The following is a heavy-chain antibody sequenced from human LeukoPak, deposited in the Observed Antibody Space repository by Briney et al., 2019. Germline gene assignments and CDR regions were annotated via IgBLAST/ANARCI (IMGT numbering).Heavy chain of an antibody. CDR2: IIPIFGTA. CDR1: GGTFSSYA. V-gene: IGHV1-69*05. CDR3: ASNSGSYGRFDP. J-gene: IGHJ5*02. D-gene: IGHD1-26*01. Sequence: GASVKVSCKASGGTFSSYAISWVRQAPGQGLEWMGGIIPIFGTANYAQKFQGRVTITTDESTSTAYMELSSLRSEDTAVYYCASNSGSYGRFDPWGQGTLVTVS.